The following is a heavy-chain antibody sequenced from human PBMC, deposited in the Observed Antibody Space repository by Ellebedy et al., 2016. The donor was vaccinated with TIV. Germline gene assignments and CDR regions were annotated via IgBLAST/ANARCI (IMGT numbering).Heavy chain of an antibody. CDR3: ARDAALGYFDI. V-gene: IGHV4-31*03. J-gene: IGHJ3*02. D-gene: IGHD3-22*01. CDR1: GDSIGSDGSS. CDR2: IFYSGSS. Sequence: SETLSLXXTASGDSIGSDGSSWTWVRQRPGKGLEWIGNIFYSGSSDYNPSLKSRVTMSIDTSKSQFSLKLSSVTAADTAVYFCARDAALGYFDIWGQGTMVTVSS.